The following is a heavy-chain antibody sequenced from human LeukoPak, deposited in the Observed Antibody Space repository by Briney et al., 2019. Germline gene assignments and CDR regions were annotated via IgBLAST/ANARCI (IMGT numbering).Heavy chain of an antibody. CDR2: IYSGGST. Sequence: GGSLRLSCAASGFTVSSNYMSWVRQGPGKGLEWVAVIYSGGSTYYEDSVRGRFTISSDNSKNTLYLRRNSLRAEDTVVYYCATGSSPYSYYYVMDVWGQGTTVTVSS. V-gene: IGHV3-66*02. D-gene: IGHD6-13*01. CDR1: GFTVSSNY. J-gene: IGHJ6*02. CDR3: ATGSSPYSYYYVMDV.